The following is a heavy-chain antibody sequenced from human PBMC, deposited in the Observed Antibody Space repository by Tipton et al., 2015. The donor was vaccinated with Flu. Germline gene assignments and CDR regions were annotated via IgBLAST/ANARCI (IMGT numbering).Heavy chain of an antibody. CDR3: ARGAATLNWYFDL. D-gene: IGHD2-15*01. V-gene: IGHV4-34*01. CDR1: GGSFSGYY. CDR2: INHSGST. Sequence: TLSLTCAVYGGSFSGYYWSWIRQPPGKGLEWIGEINHSGSTNYNPSLKSRVTISVDTSKNQFSLKLSSVTAADTAVYYCARGAATLNWYFDLWGRGTLVTVSS. J-gene: IGHJ2*01.